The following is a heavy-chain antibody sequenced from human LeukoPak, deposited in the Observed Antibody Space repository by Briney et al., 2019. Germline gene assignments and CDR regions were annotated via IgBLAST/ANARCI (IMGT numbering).Heavy chain of an antibody. J-gene: IGHJ6*02. D-gene: IGHD6-19*01. Sequence: GGSLRLSCAASGFTVSSNYMSWVRQAPGKGLEWVSVIYSGGSTYYADSVKGRFTISRDNSKNTLYLQMNSLRAGDTAVYYCARDPAGGRSSGWYYYYYGMDVWGQGTTVTVSS. CDR2: IYSGGST. CDR3: ARDPAGGRSSGWYYYYYGMDV. CDR1: GFTVSSNY. V-gene: IGHV3-66*01.